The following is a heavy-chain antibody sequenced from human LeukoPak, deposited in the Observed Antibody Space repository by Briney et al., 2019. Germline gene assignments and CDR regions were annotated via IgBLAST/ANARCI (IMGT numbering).Heavy chain of an antibody. V-gene: IGHV3-30-3*01. D-gene: IGHD1-26*01. J-gene: IGHJ4*02. CDR1: GGDFSTYS. Sequence: GGSLTLSCAASGGDFSTYSRYWVRQAPGKGLEWVAVTSYGGSNKYYADSVKGRFTIARANSEKTLSLQRNSLRGEDTAVYYCARDRQKSVRSYVFGYWGQGTLVYVSS. CDR3: ARDRQKSVRSYVFGY. CDR2: TSYGGSNK.